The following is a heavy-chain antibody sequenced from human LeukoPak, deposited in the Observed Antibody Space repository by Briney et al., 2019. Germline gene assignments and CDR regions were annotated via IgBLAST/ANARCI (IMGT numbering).Heavy chain of an antibody. CDR2: ISSSSSYI. Sequence: GGSLRLSCAASGFTFSSYSMNWVRQAPGKGLEWVSSISSSSSYIYYADSVKGRFTISRDNAKNPLYLQMNSLRAEDTAVYYCARRGITGTTRGWFDPWGQGTLVTVSS. CDR1: GFTFSSYS. V-gene: IGHV3-21*01. J-gene: IGHJ5*02. CDR3: ARRGITGTTRGWFDP. D-gene: IGHD1-20*01.